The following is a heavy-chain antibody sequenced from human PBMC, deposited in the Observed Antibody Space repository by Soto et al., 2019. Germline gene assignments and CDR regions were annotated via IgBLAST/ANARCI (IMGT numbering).Heavy chain of an antibody. J-gene: IGHJ4*02. V-gene: IGHV3-33*01. CDR1: GFTFNTYS. Sequence: QVQLEESGGGVVQPGRSLRLSCEASGFTFNTYSMHWVRQPPGKGLEWLAAIWYDGTQKYYADSVKGRFIISRDNSKKTLYLEMNSLRAEDTAVYYCXRAGGTTVTGLWHFDSWGQGTLVTVSS. D-gene: IGHD4-17*01. CDR2: IWYDGTQK. CDR3: XRAGGTTVTGLWHFDS.